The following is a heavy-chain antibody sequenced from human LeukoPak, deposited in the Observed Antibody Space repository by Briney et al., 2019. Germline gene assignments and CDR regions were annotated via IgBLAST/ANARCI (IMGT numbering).Heavy chain of an antibody. CDR1: GFTFSSYA. D-gene: IGHD2-2*01. CDR2: ISGSGGST. J-gene: IGHJ4*02. V-gene: IGHV3-23*01. Sequence: GASLRLSCAASGFTFSSYAMSWVRQAPGKGLEWVSAISGSGGSTYYADSVKGRFTISRDNSKNTLYLQMNSLRAEGTAVYYCAKDGGEVPAAIPYYFDYWGQGTLVTVSS. CDR3: AKDGGEVPAAIPYYFDY.